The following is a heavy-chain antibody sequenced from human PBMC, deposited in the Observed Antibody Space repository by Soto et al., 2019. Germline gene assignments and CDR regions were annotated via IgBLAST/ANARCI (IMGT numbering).Heavy chain of an antibody. J-gene: IGHJ4*02. Sequence: QITLKESGPTLVKPRQTLTLTCTFSGFSLSTSGVGVGWIRQPPGKALEWLALIYWDDDKRYSPSLKSRLTITKDTSKNQVVLTMTNMDPVDTATYYCAHLTTVTLYFDYWGQGTLVTVSS. D-gene: IGHD4-17*01. CDR2: IYWDDDK. V-gene: IGHV2-5*02. CDR1: GFSLSTSGVG. CDR3: AHLTTVTLYFDY.